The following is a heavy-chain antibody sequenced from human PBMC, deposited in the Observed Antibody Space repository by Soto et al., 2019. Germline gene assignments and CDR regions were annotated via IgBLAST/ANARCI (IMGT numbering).Heavy chain of an antibody. CDR2: VSKSDYT. J-gene: IGHJ4*02. CDR3: AKDPGNFDY. CDR1: GFTFNNYG. Sequence: PGGSLRLSCVVSGFTFNNYGINWVRQAPGKGLEWVSTVSKSDYTYYADSVKGRFTISRDNSKNTLYLQMNSLRAEDTAVYYCAKDPGNFDYWGQGTLVTVSS. V-gene: IGHV3-23*01. D-gene: IGHD6-13*01.